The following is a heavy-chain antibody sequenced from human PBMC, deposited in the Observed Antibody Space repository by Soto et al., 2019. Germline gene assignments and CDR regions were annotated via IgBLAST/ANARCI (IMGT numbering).Heavy chain of an antibody. CDR1: GFTFSSYG. D-gene: IGHD3-10*01. CDR2: IWYDGSNK. CDR3: ARENSTVWFGELLRGYGMDV. V-gene: IGHV3-33*01. Sequence: QVQLVESGGGVVQPGRSLRLSCAASGFTFSSYGMHWVRQAPGKGLEWVAVIWYDGSNKYYADSVKGRFTISRDNSKNTLYLQMNSLRAEDPAVYYCARENSTVWFGELLRGYGMDVWGQGTTVTVSS. J-gene: IGHJ6*02.